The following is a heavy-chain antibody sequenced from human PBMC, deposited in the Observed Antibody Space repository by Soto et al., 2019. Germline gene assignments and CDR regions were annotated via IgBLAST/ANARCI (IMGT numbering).Heavy chain of an antibody. CDR2: IFSNDEK. V-gene: IGHV2-26*01. Sequence: QVTLKESGPVLVKPTETLTLTCTVSGFSLSNARMGVSWIRQPPGKALEWLAHIFSNDEKSYSTSLTSRLTISKDTSKSQAVLTMTNMDPVDTATYYCARIPEDYGDYYFDYWGQGTLVTVSS. CDR1: GFSLSNARMG. CDR3: ARIPEDYGDYYFDY. J-gene: IGHJ4*02. D-gene: IGHD4-17*01.